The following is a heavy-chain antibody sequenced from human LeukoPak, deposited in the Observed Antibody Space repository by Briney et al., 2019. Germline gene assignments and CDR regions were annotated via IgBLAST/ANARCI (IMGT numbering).Heavy chain of an antibody. Sequence: SVKVSCKASGYTFTSYDISWVRQAPGQGLEWMGGIIPIFGTANYAQKFQGRVTITADESTSTAYMELSSLRSEDTAVYYCARDNGRGWYRKNYYYYYYMDVWGKGTTVTVSS. D-gene: IGHD6-19*01. CDR1: GYTFTSYD. V-gene: IGHV1-69*13. J-gene: IGHJ6*03. CDR3: ARDNGRGWYRKNYYYYYYMDV. CDR2: IIPIFGTA.